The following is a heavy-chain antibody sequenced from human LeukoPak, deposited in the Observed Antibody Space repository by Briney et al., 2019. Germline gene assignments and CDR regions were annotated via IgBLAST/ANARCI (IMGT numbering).Heavy chain of an antibody. CDR3: AKYAKGYYFDY. CDR2: INPNSGGT. J-gene: IGHJ4*02. CDR1: GYTSTGYY. V-gene: IGHV1-2*02. D-gene: IGHD2-8*01. Sequence: ASVKVSCKASGYTSTGYYMHWVRQAPGQGLELMGWINPNSGGTNYAQKFQGRVTMTRDTSISTAYMELSRLRSDDTAVYYCAKYAKGYYFDYWGQGTLVTVSS.